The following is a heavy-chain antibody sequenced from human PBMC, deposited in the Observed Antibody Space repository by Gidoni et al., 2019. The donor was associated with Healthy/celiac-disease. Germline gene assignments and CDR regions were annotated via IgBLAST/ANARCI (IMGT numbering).Heavy chain of an antibody. CDR2: IRSKANSYAT. V-gene: IGHV3-73*02. CDR3: TRLHSFDI. J-gene: IGHJ3*02. CDR1: GFTFSGSA. Sequence: EVQLVESGGGLVQPGGSLKLSCAASGFTFSGSAMHWVRQASGKGLEWVGRIRSKANSYATAYAASVKGRFTISRDDSKNTEYLQMNSLKTEDTAVYYCTRLHSFDIWGQGTMVTVSS.